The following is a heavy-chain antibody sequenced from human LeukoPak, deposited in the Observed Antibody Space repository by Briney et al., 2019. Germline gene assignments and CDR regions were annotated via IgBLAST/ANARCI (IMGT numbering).Heavy chain of an antibody. D-gene: IGHD3-10*01. CDR3: ARDSPLARGAGSYARRYYGMDV. J-gene: IGHJ6*02. CDR2: IWYDGSNK. V-gene: IGHV3-33*01. Sequence: GGSLRLSCAASGFTFSSYGMHWVRQAPGKGLEWVAVIWYDGSNKYYADSVKGRFTISRDNSKNALYLQMNSLRAEDTAVYYCARDSPLARGAGSYARRYYGMDVWGQGTTVTVSS. CDR1: GFTFSSYG.